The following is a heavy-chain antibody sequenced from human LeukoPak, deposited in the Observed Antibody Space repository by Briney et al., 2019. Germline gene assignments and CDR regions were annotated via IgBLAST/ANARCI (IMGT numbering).Heavy chain of an antibody. CDR1: GFTFSSYG. CDR2: IRYDGRNK. V-gene: IGHV3-30*02. CDR3: AKEALQLVVDWYFDL. J-gene: IGHJ2*01. Sequence: PGGSLRLSCAASGFTFSSYGMNWVRQAPGKGLEWVAFIRYDGRNKYYADSVKGRFTISRDNSKNTLYLQMNSLRAEDTAVYYCAKEALQLVVDWYFDLWGRGTLVTVSS. D-gene: IGHD6-6*01.